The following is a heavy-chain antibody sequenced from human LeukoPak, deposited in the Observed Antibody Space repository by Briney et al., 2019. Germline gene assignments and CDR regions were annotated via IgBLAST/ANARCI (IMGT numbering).Heavy chain of an antibody. CDR1: GGSFSGYY. V-gene: IGHV4-34*01. D-gene: IGHD2-15*01. CDR2: INHSGGT. CDR3: ARVPFHSIVYYYMDV. J-gene: IGHJ6*03. Sequence: PSETLSLTCAVYGGSFSGYYWSWIRQPPGKGLEWIGEINHSGGTNYNPSLKSRVTISVDTSKNQFSLKLSSVTAADTAVYYCARVPFHSIVYYYMDVWGKGTTVTVSS.